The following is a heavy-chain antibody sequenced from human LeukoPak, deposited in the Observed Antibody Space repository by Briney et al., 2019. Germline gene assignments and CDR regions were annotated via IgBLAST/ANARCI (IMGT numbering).Heavy chain of an antibody. D-gene: IGHD5/OR15-5a*01. Sequence: RASVKVSCKASGYTFTNYGISWVRQAPGQGLEWMGWVSAYADDTNYVQKFRGRITMTTDTSTSTAYVESRSLRSDDTAVYYCARDCIGCLGFDYWGQGTLVTVSS. CDR2: VSAYADDT. CDR3: ARDCIGCLGFDY. CDR1: GYTFTNYG. J-gene: IGHJ4*02. V-gene: IGHV1-18*01.